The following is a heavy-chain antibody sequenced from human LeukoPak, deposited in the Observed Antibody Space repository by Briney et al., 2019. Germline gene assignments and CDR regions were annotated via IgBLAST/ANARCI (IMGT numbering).Heavy chain of an antibody. J-gene: IGHJ3*02. D-gene: IGHD3-22*01. V-gene: IGHV4-61*02. CDR3: AREIHYDSSGQRTLHAFDI. CDR1: GGSISSGSYY. CDR2: IYTSGST. Sequence: SETLSLTCTVSGGSISSGSYYWSWIRQPAGKGLEWIGRIYTSGSTNYNPSLKSRVTISADTSKNQFSLKLSSVTAADTAVYYCAREIHYDSSGQRTLHAFDIWGQGTMVTVSS.